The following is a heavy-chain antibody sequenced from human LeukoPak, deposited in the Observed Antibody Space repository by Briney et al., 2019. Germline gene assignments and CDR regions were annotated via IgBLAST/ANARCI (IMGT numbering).Heavy chain of an antibody. CDR3: ARKALNLGALGY. D-gene: IGHD3-16*01. CDR2: ISAYNGNT. Sequence: ASVKVSCKASGYTFTSYGISWVRQAPGQGLEWMGWISAYNGNTNYAQKLQGRVTMTTDTSTSTAYMELRSLRSDDTAVYYCARKALNLGALGYWGQGILVTVSS. J-gene: IGHJ4*02. V-gene: IGHV1-18*01. CDR1: GYTFTSYG.